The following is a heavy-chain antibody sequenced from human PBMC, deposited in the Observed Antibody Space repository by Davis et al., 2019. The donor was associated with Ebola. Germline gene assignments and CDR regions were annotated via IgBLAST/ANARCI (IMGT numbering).Heavy chain of an antibody. CDR3: ARGRWLQSYYFDY. Sequence: GGSLRLSCAVSGLTFSRYGMHWVRQAPGKGLEWVAVVWYDGYNKYYADSVKGRFTISRDNSKNILFLQMNSLRAEDTAVYYCARGRWLQSYYFDYWGQGTLVTVSS. CDR2: VWYDGYNK. J-gene: IGHJ4*02. V-gene: IGHV3-33*01. D-gene: IGHD5-24*01. CDR1: GLTFSRYG.